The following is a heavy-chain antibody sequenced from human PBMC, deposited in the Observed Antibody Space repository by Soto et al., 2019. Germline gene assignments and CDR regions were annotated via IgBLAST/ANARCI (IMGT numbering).Heavy chain of an antibody. D-gene: IGHD2-21*01. CDR1: GFTFSSYA. V-gene: IGHV3-64*01. J-gene: IGHJ4*02. CDR2: ISSNGGST. CDR3: ARHECEGVRGDCNKGLVDY. Sequence: GGSLRLSCAASGFTFSSYAMHWVRQAPGKGLEYVSAISSNGGSTYYANSVKGRFTISRDNSKNTLYLQMGSLRAEDMAVYYCARHECEGVRGDCNKGLVDYWGQGTLVTVSS.